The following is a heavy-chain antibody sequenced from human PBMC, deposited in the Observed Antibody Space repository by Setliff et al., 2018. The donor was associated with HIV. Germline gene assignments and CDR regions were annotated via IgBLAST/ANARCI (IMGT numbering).Heavy chain of an antibody. J-gene: IGHJ5*02. Sequence: KPGGSLRLSCAASGFTFSNAWMSWVRQAPGKGLEWVGRIKSKSDDGTTDYAAPVKGRFTISRDDSKNTLYLQMKSLKTEDTAVYYCARGLGYSSGWYTNWFDPWGQGTLVTVSS. CDR3: ARGLGYSSGWYTNWFDP. CDR2: IKSKSDDGTT. D-gene: IGHD6-19*01. V-gene: IGHV3-15*01. CDR1: GFTFSNAW.